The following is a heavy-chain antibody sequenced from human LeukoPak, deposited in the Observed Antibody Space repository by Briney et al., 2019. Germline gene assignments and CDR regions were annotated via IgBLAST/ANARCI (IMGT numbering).Heavy chain of an antibody. V-gene: IGHV3-21*04. CDR3: ARDDLLHRNWFDP. D-gene: IGHD3-22*01. CDR1: RFTFSSYS. J-gene: IGHJ5*02. Sequence: PGGSLRLSCAASRFTFSSYSMNWVRQAPGKGLEWVSSISSSSSYIYYADSVKGRFTISRDNAKNSLYLQMNSLRVEDTAFYYCARDDLLHRNWFDPWGQGTLVTVSS. CDR2: ISSSSSYI.